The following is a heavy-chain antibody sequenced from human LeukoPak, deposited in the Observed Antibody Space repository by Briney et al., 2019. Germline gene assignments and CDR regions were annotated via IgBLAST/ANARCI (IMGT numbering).Heavy chain of an antibody. CDR2: ISGGGVGRT. CDR3: AKEDPWFGDAFDL. V-gene: IGHV3-23*01. D-gene: IGHD3-10*01. Sequence: GGSLRLSCEASGFTVSSYAMSWVRQAPGKGLDWVSVISGGGVGRTDYADSVWGRFTISRDDSKNTMYLEMNSLTVEDTAVYFCAKEDPWFGDAFDLWSQGTLVTVSS. CDR1: GFTVSSYA. J-gene: IGHJ3*01.